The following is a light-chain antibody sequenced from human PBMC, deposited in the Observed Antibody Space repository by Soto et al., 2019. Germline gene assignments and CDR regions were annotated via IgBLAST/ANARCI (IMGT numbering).Light chain of an antibody. J-gene: IGLJ1*01. CDR1: SSDIGSYNL. CDR2: EVN. V-gene: IGLV2-23*02. CDR3: CSFAGSGTGV. Sequence: QSALTQPAAGSGSPGQSIAISCTGTSSDIGSYNLVSWYQQHPGKAPKLMIFEVNKRPSGVSNRFSGSKSGNTASLTISGLQTEDEADYYCCSFAGSGTGVFGTGTKVTVL.